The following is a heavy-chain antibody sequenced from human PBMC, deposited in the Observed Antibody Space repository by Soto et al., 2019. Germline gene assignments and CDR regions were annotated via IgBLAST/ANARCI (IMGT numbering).Heavy chain of an antibody. CDR3: AALWFGELAFNY. J-gene: IGHJ4*01. Sequence: SETLSLTCSVSGYSIRSGYYWGWVRQAPGKGLEWLGSVYHNGIMFHNPSFQSRVTISVDTSKNQFSLNLRSVTAADTAVYYCAALWFGELAFNYWGHGSLVTVSS. CDR1: GYSIRSGYY. CDR2: VYHNGIM. V-gene: IGHV4-38-2*02. D-gene: IGHD3-10*01.